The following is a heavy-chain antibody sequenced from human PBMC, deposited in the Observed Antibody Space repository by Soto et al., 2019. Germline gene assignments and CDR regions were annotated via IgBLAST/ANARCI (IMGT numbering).Heavy chain of an antibody. Sequence: GASVKVSCKASGYTFTSYYMHWVRQAPGQGLEWMGIINPSGGSTSYAQKFQGRVTMTRDTSTSTVYMELSSLRSEETAVYYCARDLTRNGYDLSDFYYYYGMDVWGQGTTVTVSS. CDR2: INPSGGST. D-gene: IGHD5-12*01. CDR3: ARDLTRNGYDLSDFYYYYGMDV. J-gene: IGHJ6*02. CDR1: GYTFTSYY. V-gene: IGHV1-46*01.